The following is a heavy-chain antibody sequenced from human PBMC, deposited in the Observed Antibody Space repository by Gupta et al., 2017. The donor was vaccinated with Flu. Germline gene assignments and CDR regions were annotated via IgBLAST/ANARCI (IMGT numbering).Heavy chain of an antibody. D-gene: IGHD6-6*01. Sequence: QVQLQQWGAGLLKPSETLALTCAVYGGSFSGYYWSWIRQPPGKGLEWIGEINHSGSTNYNPSLKSRVTISVDTSKNQFSLKLSSVTAADTAVYYCARGRYSSSLGNAFDIWGQGTMVTVSS. CDR1: GGSFSGYY. CDR3: ARGRYSSSLGNAFDI. J-gene: IGHJ3*02. V-gene: IGHV4-34*01. CDR2: INHSGST.